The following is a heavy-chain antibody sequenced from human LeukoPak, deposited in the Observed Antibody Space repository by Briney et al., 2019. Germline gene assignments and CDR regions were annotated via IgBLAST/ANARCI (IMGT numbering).Heavy chain of an antibody. D-gene: IGHD3-10*01. CDR2: INHSGST. J-gene: IGHJ4*02. Sequence: SETLSLTCAVYGGSFSGYYWSWIRQPPGKGLEWIGEINHSGSTNYIPSLKSRVTISVDTSKNQFSLKLSSVTAADTAVYYCARVGLYGSGSYSAFDYWGQGTLVTVSS. CDR1: GGSFSGYY. V-gene: IGHV4-34*01. CDR3: ARVGLYGSGSYSAFDY.